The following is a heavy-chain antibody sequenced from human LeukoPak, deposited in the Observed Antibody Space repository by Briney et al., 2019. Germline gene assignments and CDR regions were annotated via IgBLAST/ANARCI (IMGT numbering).Heavy chain of an antibody. CDR1: GFTFSSYA. CDR3: ARGDHSSGWYVVDY. CDR2: ISYDGSNK. V-gene: IGHV3-30*04. Sequence: GGSLRLSCAASGFTFSSYAMHWVRQAPGKGLEWVAVISYDGSNKYYADSVKGRFTISRDNSKNTLYLQMNSLRAEDTAVYYCARGDHSSGWYVVDYWGQGTLVTVSS. J-gene: IGHJ4*02. D-gene: IGHD6-19*01.